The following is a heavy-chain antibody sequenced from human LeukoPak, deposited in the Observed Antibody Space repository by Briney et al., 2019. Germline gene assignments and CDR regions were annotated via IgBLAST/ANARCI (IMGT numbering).Heavy chain of an antibody. D-gene: IGHD3-22*01. CDR2: ISASGGST. CDR3: AKTSNPYYYDGSGYLDS. V-gene: IGHV3-23*01. CDR1: GFTFSSSA. Sequence: GGSLRLSCAASGFTFSSSAMSWVRQVPGKGLEWVSGISASGGSTSYADSVRGRFTISRDNSKNTLYLQMNSLRADDTAIYFCAKTSNPYYYDGSGYLDSWGQGTLVTVSS. J-gene: IGHJ4*02.